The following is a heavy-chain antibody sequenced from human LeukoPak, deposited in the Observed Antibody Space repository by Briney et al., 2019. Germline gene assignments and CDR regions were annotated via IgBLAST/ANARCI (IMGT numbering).Heavy chain of an antibody. CDR2: ISWNSGSR. CDR3: TKDSSDYYRFDY. D-gene: IGHD3-22*01. CDR1: GFSFDDYA. Sequence: GGSLRLACVASGFSFDDYAMHWVRQAPGKGLEWVSYISWNSGSRGYADSVKGRFTISRDSAKNSLYLQMNSLRAEDTALYYCTKDSSDYYRFDYWGQGTLVTVSS. J-gene: IGHJ4*02. V-gene: IGHV3-9*01.